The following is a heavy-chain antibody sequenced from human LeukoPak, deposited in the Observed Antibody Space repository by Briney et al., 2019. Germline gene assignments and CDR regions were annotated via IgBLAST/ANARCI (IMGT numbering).Heavy chain of an antibody. CDR2: IYYSGST. CDR1: GGSISSGSYY. Sequence: PSQTLSLTCTVSGGSISSGSYYWSWIRQPPGKGLEWIGYIYYSGSTNYNPSLKSRVTISVDTSKNQFSLNLSSVTAADTAVYYCARSGVSYHGFHFFDYWGQGTLVTVSS. V-gene: IGHV4-61*01. J-gene: IGHJ4*02. D-gene: IGHD2-2*01. CDR3: ARSGVSYHGFHFFDY.